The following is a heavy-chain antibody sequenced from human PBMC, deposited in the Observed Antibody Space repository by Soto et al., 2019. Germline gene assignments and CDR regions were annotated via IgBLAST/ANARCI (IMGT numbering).Heavy chain of an antibody. D-gene: IGHD6-6*01. J-gene: IGHJ6*02. Sequence: ASVKVSCKASGYTFTSYYMHWVRQAPGQGLEWMGIINPSGGNTSYAQKFQGRVTMTRDTSTSTVYMELSSLRSDDTAVYYCARAFSSSLVGYYYYGMDVWGQGTTVTVSS. CDR3: ARAFSSSLVGYYYYGMDV. CDR2: INPSGGNT. CDR1: GYTFTSYY. V-gene: IGHV1-46*01.